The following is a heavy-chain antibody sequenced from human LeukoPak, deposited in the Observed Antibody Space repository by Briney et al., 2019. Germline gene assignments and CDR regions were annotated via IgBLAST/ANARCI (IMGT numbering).Heavy chain of an antibody. Sequence: GGSLRLSCAASGFTFSSYSMNWVRQAPGKGLEWVSSISSSSSYIYYADSVKGRFTISRDNAKNSLYLQMNSLRAEDTAAYYCARARVAAAGSIPDYWGQGTLVTVSS. CDR3: ARARVAAAGSIPDY. V-gene: IGHV3-21*01. CDR2: ISSSSSYI. CDR1: GFTFSSYS. D-gene: IGHD6-13*01. J-gene: IGHJ4*02.